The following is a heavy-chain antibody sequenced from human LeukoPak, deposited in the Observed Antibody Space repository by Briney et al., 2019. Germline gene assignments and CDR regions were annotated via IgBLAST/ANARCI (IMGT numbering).Heavy chain of an antibody. CDR3: ARSTANDAFDI. CDR1: GYTFTGYY. D-gene: IGHD5-18*01. CDR2: INPNSGGT. J-gene: IGHJ3*02. V-gene: IGHV1-2*02. Sequence: GASVKVSCKASGYTFTGYYMHWVRQAPGQGLEWMGWINPNSGGTNCAQRFQGRVTMTRDTSISTAYMELSRLRSDDTAVYYCARSTANDAFDIWGQGTMVTVPS.